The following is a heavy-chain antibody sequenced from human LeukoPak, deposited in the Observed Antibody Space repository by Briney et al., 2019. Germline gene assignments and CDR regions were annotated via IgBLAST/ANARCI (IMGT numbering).Heavy chain of an antibody. D-gene: IGHD3-22*01. J-gene: IGHJ4*02. CDR1: GFTFSSYA. CDR3: AKGYDSSGYREYFDY. Sequence: PGGSLRLSCAASGFTFSSYAMSWVRQAPGKGLEWVSAISGSGGSTYYADSVKGRFTISRDNSKNTLYLQMNSLRAEDTAVYYCAKGYDSSGYREYFDYWGQGTLVTVSS. V-gene: IGHV3-23*01. CDR2: ISGSGGST.